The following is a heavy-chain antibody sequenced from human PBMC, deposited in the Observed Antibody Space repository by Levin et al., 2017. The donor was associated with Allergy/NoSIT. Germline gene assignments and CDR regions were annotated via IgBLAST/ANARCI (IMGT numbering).Heavy chain of an antibody. CDR2: IGGSGDST. CDR3: AKAGDSDFWSGYEDY. V-gene: IGHV3-23*01. D-gene: IGHD3-3*01. CDR1: GFSFSSYA. Sequence: GGSLRLSCAASGFSFSSYAMNWVRQAPGKGLEWVSAIGGSGDSTYYADSVKGRFTISRDNSKNTLYLQMNSLRAEDTAVYYCAKAGDSDFWSGYEDYWGQGTLVAVSS. J-gene: IGHJ4*02.